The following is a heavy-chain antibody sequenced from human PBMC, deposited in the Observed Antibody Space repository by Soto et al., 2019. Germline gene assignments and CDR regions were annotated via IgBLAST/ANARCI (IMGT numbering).Heavy chain of an antibody. V-gene: IGHV5-51*01. J-gene: IGHJ4*02. CDR1: GYTFTSYW. Sequence: GESLKISCKGSGYTFTSYWIGWVRQMPGEGLEWMGVIYPSDSDIRYSPSFQGKVTISADKSITTAYLQWSSLKAADTAMYYCVRSGTSSGRFSDYWGQGTLVTVS. CDR2: IYPSDSDI. CDR3: VRSGTSSGRFSDY. D-gene: IGHD2-15*01.